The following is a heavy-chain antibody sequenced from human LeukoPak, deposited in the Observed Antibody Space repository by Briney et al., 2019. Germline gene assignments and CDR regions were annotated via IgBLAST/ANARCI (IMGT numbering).Heavy chain of an antibody. V-gene: IGHV3-66*02. CDR1: GFTVSSNY. J-gene: IGHJ6*02. CDR3: ARDPPVTTDYGMDV. D-gene: IGHD4-17*01. Sequence: GGSLRLSCEASGFTVSSNYMSWVRQAPGEGLEWVSFIYTGGDTYYADSVKGRFTISRDNFKNTVYLQMDSLRPDDTAVYYCARDPPVTTDYGMDVWGQGTTVTVSS. CDR2: IYTGGDT.